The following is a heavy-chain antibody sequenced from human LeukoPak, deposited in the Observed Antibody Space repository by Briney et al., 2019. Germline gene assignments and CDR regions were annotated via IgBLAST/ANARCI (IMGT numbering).Heavy chain of an antibody. CDR2: LNQDGSEK. CDR3: ARNSPERGYSYGPLDNYFDY. CDR1: GFTFSSYE. V-gene: IGHV3-7*01. D-gene: IGHD5-18*01. Sequence: GGSLRLSCAASGFTFSSYEMNWVRQAPGKGLEWVANLNQDGSEKYYVDSVKGRFTISRDNAKNSLYLQMNSLRAEDTAVYYCARNSPERGYSYGPLDNYFDYWGQGALVTVSS. J-gene: IGHJ4*02.